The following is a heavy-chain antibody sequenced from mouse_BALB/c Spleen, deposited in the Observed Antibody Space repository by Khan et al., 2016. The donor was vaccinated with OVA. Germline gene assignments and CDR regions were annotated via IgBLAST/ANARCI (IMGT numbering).Heavy chain of an antibody. J-gene: IGHJ3*01. CDR1: GYTFPSYT. Sequence: VQLQESGAELARPGASVKMSFKASGYTFPSYTIHWIQKRPGQGLEWIGSINPSNGYTNYNQKFKDKATLTTDKSSTTAYLQLSSLTSDDSAVYNCVRDGAYHRNDGWFAYWGQGTLVTVSA. V-gene: IGHV1-4*01. CDR3: VRDGAYHRNDGWFAY. D-gene: IGHD2-14*01. CDR2: INPSNGYT.